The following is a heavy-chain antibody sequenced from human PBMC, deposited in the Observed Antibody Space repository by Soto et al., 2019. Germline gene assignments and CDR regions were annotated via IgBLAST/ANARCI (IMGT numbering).Heavy chain of an antibody. CDR3: AGSLRAADHFDP. V-gene: IGHV1-18*01. Sequence: QVQLVQSGAEVKKPGASVKVSCKASGYTFTSYGISWVRQAPGQGLEWMGWISAYNGNTNYAQKLQGRVTMTTDTPTSTAYVELMSLRADDTAVYYCAGSLRAADHFDPGVQGSLVTVAT. CDR1: GYTFTSYG. D-gene: IGHD6-13*01. CDR2: ISAYNGNT. J-gene: IGHJ5*02.